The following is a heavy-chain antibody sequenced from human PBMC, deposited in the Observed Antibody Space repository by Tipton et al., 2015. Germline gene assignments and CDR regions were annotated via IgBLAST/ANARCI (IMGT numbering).Heavy chain of an antibody. CDR1: GDSISSSDW. Sequence: SLRLSCAVSGDSISSSDWWSWVRQSPGKGLEWIGEIYPRGNTNYNPSLVNRVTISIDKPNNQFPLTLSSVTAADTAVYYCARLHPGDDWGQGTLVTVSS. CDR2: IYPRGNT. J-gene: IGHJ4*02. D-gene: IGHD3-16*01. V-gene: IGHV4-4*02. CDR3: ARLHPGDD.